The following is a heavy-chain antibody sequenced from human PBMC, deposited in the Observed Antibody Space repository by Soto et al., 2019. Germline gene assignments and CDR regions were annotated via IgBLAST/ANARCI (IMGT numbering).Heavy chain of an antibody. J-gene: IGHJ3*02. V-gene: IGHV3-23*01. CDR3: AKGSGYYYDSSGPIRAFDI. Sequence: PGGSLRLSCAGSGFTFSRFAMSWVRQVPGKGLEWVSAISGSGQTTYYADSVKGRFTVSRDNSNNTLYLQMNSLRAEDTAVYYCAKGSGYYYDSSGPIRAFDIWGQGTMVTVSS. CDR1: GFTFSRFA. CDR2: ISGSGQTT. D-gene: IGHD3-22*01.